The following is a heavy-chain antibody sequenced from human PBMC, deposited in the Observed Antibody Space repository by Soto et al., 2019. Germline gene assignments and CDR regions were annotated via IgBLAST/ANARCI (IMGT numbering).Heavy chain of an antibody. CDR1: GYAFTTYG. CDR3: ARGRYGDY. D-gene: IGHD1-26*01. Sequence: QVHLVQSGAEVKKPGASVKVSCKGSGYAFTTYGITWVRQAPGQGLEWMGWISAHNGNTNYAQKHQGRVTVTRDTSTSTAXXXXXXXXXXXXXXXYCARGRYGDYWGQGALVTVSS. J-gene: IGHJ4*02. CDR2: ISAHNGNT. V-gene: IGHV1-18*01.